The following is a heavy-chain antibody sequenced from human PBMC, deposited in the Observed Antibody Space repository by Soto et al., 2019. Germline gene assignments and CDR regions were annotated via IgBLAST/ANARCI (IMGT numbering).Heavy chain of an antibody. CDR1: GGSFSGYY. CDR3: ARGEGITIFGVVKILDY. J-gene: IGHJ4*02. D-gene: IGHD3-3*01. Sequence: PSETLSLTCAVYGGSFSGYYWSWIRQPPGKGLEWIGEINHSGSTNYNPSLKSRVTISVDTSKNQFSLKLSSVTAADTAVYYCARGEGITIFGVVKILDYWGQGTLVTVSS. V-gene: IGHV4-34*01. CDR2: INHSGST.